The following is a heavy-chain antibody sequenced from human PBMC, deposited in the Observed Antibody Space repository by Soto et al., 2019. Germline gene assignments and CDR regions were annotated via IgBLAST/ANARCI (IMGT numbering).Heavy chain of an antibody. CDR2: INHSGST. D-gene: IGHD2-15*01. CDR1: GGSFSGYY. J-gene: IGHJ5*02. V-gene: IGHV4-34*01. CDR3: ARLRIAWFDP. Sequence: SETLSLTCAVYGGSFSGYYWSWIRQPPGKGLEWIGEINHSGSTNYNPSLKSRVTIPVDTSKNQLSPKLSPVTAANTAVYYCARLRIAWFDPWGQGTLVTVSS.